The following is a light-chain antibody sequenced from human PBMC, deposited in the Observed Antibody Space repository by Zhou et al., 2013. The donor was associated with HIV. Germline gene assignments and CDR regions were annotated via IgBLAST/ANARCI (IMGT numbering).Light chain of an antibody. CDR3: QQYNTWPPA. CDR1: QNVFSN. CDR2: GAS. Sequence: EVVMTQSPGTLSVSPGERVTLSCRASQNVFSNLAWYQQKPGQAPSLLIYGASTRATGIPGRFSGSGSGDRLSLSPSAACSLNDFAVYYCQQYNTWPPAFGQGTKVEMK. J-gene: IGKJ1*01. V-gene: IGKV3-15*01.